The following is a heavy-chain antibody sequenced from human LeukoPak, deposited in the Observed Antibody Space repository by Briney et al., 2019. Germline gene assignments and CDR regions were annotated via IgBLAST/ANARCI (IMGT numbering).Heavy chain of an antibody. CDR1: GGSISSSY. J-gene: IGHJ4*02. CDR3: ARDPYYYDSSGYPFL. Sequence: SETLSLTCSVSGGSISSSYWSWSRQPAGKGLGWMGRIYTSGSTNYNPSLKSRVTISVDTSKNQFSLKLSPVTAADTAVYYCARDPYYYDSSGYPFLGGQGTRVTVSS. D-gene: IGHD3-22*01. CDR2: IYTSGST. V-gene: IGHV4-4*07.